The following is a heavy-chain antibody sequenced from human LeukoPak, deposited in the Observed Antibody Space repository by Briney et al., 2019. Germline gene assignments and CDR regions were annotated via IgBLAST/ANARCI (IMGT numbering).Heavy chain of an antibody. D-gene: IGHD3-22*01. V-gene: IGHV3-48*03. Sequence: GGSLRLSCAASGFTFSSYEMNWVRQAPGKGLEWVSYISSSGSTIYYADSVKGRFTISRDNAKNSLYLQMNSLRAEDTAVYYCARTGNYYDSSGYCLDYWGQGTLVTVSS. J-gene: IGHJ4*02. CDR1: GFTFSSYE. CDR3: ARTGNYYDSSGYCLDY. CDR2: ISSSGSTI.